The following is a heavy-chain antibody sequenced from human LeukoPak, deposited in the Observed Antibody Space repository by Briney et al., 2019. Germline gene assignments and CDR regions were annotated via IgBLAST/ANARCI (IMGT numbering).Heavy chain of an antibody. CDR1: GYTFTGYY. Sequence: GASVRVSCKASGYTFTGYYMHWVRQAPGQGLEWMGWINPNSGGTNYARKFQGRVTMTRDTSIGTAYMELSRLRSDDTAVYYCAKHYCSSTSCYGAYYYYYMDVWGKGTTVTISS. J-gene: IGHJ6*03. CDR2: INPNSGGT. D-gene: IGHD2-2*01. CDR3: AKHYCSSTSCYGAYYYYYMDV. V-gene: IGHV1-2*02.